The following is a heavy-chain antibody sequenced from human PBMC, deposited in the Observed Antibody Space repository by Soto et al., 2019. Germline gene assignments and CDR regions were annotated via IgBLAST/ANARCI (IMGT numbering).Heavy chain of an antibody. CDR2: IYPSDSDI. V-gene: IGHV5-51*01. D-gene: IGHD3-9*01. Sequence: GESLKISCKTSGYNFNNYWIAWVRQMPGKGLEWMGIIYPSDSDIRYNPSLQGQVTISADKSISTAYLQWSSLKASDTAMYYCAKQYDILTTFYFSSFNPWGQGTLVTVSS. CDR1: GYNFNNYW. CDR3: AKQYDILTTFYFSSFNP. J-gene: IGHJ5*02.